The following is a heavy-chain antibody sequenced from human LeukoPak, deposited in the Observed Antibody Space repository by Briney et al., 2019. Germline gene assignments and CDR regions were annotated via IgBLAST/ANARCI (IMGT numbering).Heavy chain of an antibody. CDR1: GFTFDDYG. CDR3: ARASASGGHYYFDY. Sequence: GGSLGLSCAASGFTFDDYGMNWVRQAPGKGLEWVSGINWNGDSIGYADSVKGRFTISRDNAKNSLYLQMNRLRAEDTAVYYCARASASGGHYYFDYWGQGTLVTVSS. D-gene: IGHD3-10*01. V-gene: IGHV3-20*04. CDR2: INWNGDSI. J-gene: IGHJ4*02.